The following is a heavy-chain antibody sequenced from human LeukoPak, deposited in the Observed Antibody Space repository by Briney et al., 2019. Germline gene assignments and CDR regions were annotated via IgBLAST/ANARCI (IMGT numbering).Heavy chain of an antibody. CDR1: GGSISSGSYY. V-gene: IGHV4-61*02. D-gene: IGHD5-12*01. CDR3: ASRSKYSGYDYFDY. CDR2: IYTSGST. J-gene: IGHJ4*02. Sequence: SETLSLTCTVSGGSISSGSYYWSWIRQPAGKGLEWIGRIYTSGSTNYNPSLKSRVTISVDTSKNQFSLKLSSVTAADTAVYYCASRSKYSGYDYFDYWGQGTLVTVSS.